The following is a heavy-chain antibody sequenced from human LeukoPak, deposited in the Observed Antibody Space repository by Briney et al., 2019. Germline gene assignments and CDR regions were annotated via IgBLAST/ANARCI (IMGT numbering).Heavy chain of an antibody. J-gene: IGHJ4*02. V-gene: IGHV4-34*01. D-gene: IGHD6-6*01. CDR2: INHSGST. CDR1: GGPFSGYY. Sequence: SETLSLTCAVYGGPFSGYYWSWIRQPPGKGLEWIGEINHSGSTNYNPSLKSRVTISVDTSKNQFSLKLSSVTAADTAVYYCARRAIWPIAARRYYFDYWGQGTLVTVSS. CDR3: ARRAIWPIAARRYYFDY.